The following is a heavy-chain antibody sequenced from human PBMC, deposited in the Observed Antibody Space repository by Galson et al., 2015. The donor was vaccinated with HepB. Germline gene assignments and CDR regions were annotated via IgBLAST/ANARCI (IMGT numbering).Heavy chain of an antibody. CDR3: ARQGVVVGTYYYYYMDV. Sequence: QSGAEVKKPGESLKISCKGSGYSFTSYWIGWVRQMPGKGLEWMGIIYPGDSDTRYSPSFQGQVTISADKSISTAYLQWSSLKASDTAMYYCARQGVVVGTYYYYYMDVWGKGTTVTVSS. CDR1: GYSFTSYW. CDR2: IYPGDSDT. J-gene: IGHJ6*03. V-gene: IGHV5-51*01. D-gene: IGHD2-2*01.